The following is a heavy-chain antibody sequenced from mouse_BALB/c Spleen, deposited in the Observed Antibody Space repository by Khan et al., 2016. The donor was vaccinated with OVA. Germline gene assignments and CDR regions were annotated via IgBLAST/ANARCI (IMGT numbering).Heavy chain of an antibody. CDR1: GYTFTSYV. V-gene: IGHV1S136*01. Sequence: VQLQQSGPELVKPGASVKMSCKASGYTFTSYVMHWVKQKPKQGLEWIGYISPNSDGSKYNEKFRGKATLTSDKSSSTAYMELSSLTSEDSAADYGVGYFVRDGSEYEGFAYWGQGTLVTVSA. J-gene: IGHJ3*01. D-gene: IGHD2-4*01. CDR2: ISPNSDGS. CDR3: VGYFVRDGSEYEGFAY.